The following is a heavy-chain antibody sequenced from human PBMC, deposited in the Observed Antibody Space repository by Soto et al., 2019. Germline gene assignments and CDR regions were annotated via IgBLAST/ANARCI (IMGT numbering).Heavy chain of an antibody. CDR3: ARNDKSGPDY. Sequence: QGQLVQSGAEVKKPGASMQVSCKASGYSFTTYYIHWVRQAPGQGLEWMGFINPSGGSTSYAQKFQGRVTMTRDTSTSSVYMELRSLRSEDTAVYYCARNDKSGPDYWGQGTLVNVSS. D-gene: IGHD1-1*01. CDR2: INPSGGST. J-gene: IGHJ4*02. V-gene: IGHV1-46*01. CDR1: GYSFTTYY.